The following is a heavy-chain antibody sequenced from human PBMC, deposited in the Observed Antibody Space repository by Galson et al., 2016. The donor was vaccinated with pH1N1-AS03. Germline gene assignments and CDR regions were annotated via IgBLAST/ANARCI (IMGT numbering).Heavy chain of an antibody. V-gene: IGHV1-69*13. D-gene: IGHD2-2*01. Sequence: SVKVSCKASGGTFNSNAISWVRQAPGHGLEWMGGIIPMFGTTHYALKFQGRVTITADEFATTAYMELSSLTSEDTAVYYCARGGGYHLTHPLDVWGQGTTVTVSS. CDR1: GGTFNSNA. J-gene: IGHJ6*02. CDR3: ARGGGYHLTHPLDV. CDR2: IIPMFGTT.